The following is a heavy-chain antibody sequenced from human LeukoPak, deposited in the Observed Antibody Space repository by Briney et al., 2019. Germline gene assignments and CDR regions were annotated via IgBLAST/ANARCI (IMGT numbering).Heavy chain of an antibody. J-gene: IGHJ4*02. CDR3: ARGKTGDDYVVFVY. D-gene: IGHD3-10*02. Sequence: PGGSLRLSCAASGFTFSSHDMYWVRQTGKRLEWVAASDSTGDKYYLDSVKGRFTISRETVKNSLSLQMNSLRVGDTGVYYCARGKTGDDYVVFVYWGQGVLVTVSS. CDR2: SDSTGDK. V-gene: IGHV3-13*01. CDR1: GFTFSSHD.